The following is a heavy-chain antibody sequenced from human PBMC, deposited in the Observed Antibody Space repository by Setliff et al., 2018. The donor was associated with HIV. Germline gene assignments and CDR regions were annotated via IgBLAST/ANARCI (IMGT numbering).Heavy chain of an antibody. V-gene: IGHV1-8*02. CDR3: ARARRDSYDRGRRNHYYIDV. CDR2: MNPNSGNT. J-gene: IGHJ6*03. CDR1: GYTFNNYY. Sequence: ASVKVSCKASGYTFNNYYMHWVRQATGQGLEWMGWMNPNSGNTGYAQKFQGRVTMTRDASISTAYMELNTLKFEDTAVYYCARARRDSYDRGRRNHYYIDVWGKGTTVTVSS. D-gene: IGHD3-22*01.